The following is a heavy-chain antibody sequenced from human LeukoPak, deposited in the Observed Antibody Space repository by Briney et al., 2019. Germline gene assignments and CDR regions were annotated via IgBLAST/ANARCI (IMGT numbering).Heavy chain of an antibody. J-gene: IGHJ4*02. CDR1: GGTFSSCA. V-gene: IGHV1-69*13. Sequence: SVKVSCKASGGTFSSCATSWVRQAPGQGLEWMGGIIPIFGTANYAQKFQGRVTITADESTSTAYMELSSLRSEDTAVYYCARDFRYSSGWYVPLVYWGQGTLVTVSS. CDR3: ARDFRYSSGWYVPLVY. D-gene: IGHD6-19*01. CDR2: IIPIFGTA.